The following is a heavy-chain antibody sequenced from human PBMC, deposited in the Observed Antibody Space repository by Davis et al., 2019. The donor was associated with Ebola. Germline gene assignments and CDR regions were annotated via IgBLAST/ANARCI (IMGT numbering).Heavy chain of an antibody. J-gene: IGHJ6*02. D-gene: IGHD3-3*01. V-gene: IGHV1-69*13. CDR2: IIPILGAT. CDR1: GGTFSSHA. Sequence: SVKVSCKASGGTFSSHAVSWVRQAPGQGLEWMGGIIPILGATNYAQSFQGRVTITADESTSTAYMELSSLRSEDTAVYYCAREGSPRFGVDVWGQGTTVTVSS. CDR3: AREGSPRFGVDV.